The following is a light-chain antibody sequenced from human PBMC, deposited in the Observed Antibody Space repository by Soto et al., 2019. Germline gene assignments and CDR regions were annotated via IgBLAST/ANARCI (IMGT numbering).Light chain of an antibody. CDR1: QDIRDD. Sequence: GDRVTITCRARQDIRDDLSWYQQKPGKAPERLLYRASFLQSGVPSRFSGSRSGTEFTLTIISLQPEDFATYYCLQHSSYPFTFGPGTEV. J-gene: IGKJ3*01. CDR2: RAS. V-gene: IGKV1-17*01. CDR3: LQHSSYPFT.